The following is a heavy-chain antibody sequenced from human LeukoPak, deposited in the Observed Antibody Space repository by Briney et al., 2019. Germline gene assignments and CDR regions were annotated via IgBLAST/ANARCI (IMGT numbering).Heavy chain of an antibody. V-gene: IGHV1-18*01. CDR1: GYTFTSYG. CDR3: ATSSYSSVALDY. D-gene: IGHD6-25*01. CDR2: ISAYNGNT. Sequence: ASVKVSCKASGYTFTSYGISWVRQAPGQGLEWMGWISAYNGNTNYAQRLQGRVTMTTDTSTSTAYMELSRLRSDHTAVYYCATSSYSSVALDYWGQGTLVTVSS. J-gene: IGHJ4*02.